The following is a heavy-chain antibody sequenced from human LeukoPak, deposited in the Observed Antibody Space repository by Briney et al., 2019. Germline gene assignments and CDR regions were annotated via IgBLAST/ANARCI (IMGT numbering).Heavy chain of an antibody. V-gene: IGHV4-34*01. CDR3: VVVIPYYSDY. Sequence: SETLSLTCAVYGGSFSGYYWSWIRQPPGKGLEWIGEINHSGSTNYNPSLKSRVTISVDTSKNQFSLKLSSVTAADTAVYYCVVVIPYYSDYWGQGTLVTVSS. J-gene: IGHJ4*02. CDR1: GGSFSGYY. CDR2: INHSGST. D-gene: IGHD3-22*01.